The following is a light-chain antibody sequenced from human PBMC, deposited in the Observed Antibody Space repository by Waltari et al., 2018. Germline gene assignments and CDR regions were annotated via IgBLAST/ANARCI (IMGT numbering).Light chain of an antibody. J-gene: IGLJ3*02. Sequence: HSALTQPASVSGSPGQSITISCSGTSRDIGGYNYVSWYQQHPGKAPKLLIYDVTNRPSVVSNRFSGSTSGNTASLTISWLQAEDEAVYFCISYTSGTTDWVFGGGTKLTVL. CDR1: SRDIGGYNY. CDR3: ISYTSGTTDWV. V-gene: IGLV2-14*03. CDR2: DVT.